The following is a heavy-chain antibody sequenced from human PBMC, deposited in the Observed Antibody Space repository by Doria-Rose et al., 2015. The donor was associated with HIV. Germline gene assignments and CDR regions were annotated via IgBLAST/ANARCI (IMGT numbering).Heavy chain of an antibody. CDR1: GVSLSSPGMG. V-gene: IGHV2-26*01. CDR2: IFSDDER. CDR3: ARIKSSRWYHKYYFDF. D-gene: IGHD6-13*01. Sequence: VTLKESGPVLVKPTETLTLTCTVSGVSLSSPGMGVSWIRQPPGKALEWLANIFSDDERSYSTSLKSRLTSSRGTSRSQVVITMTDMDPVDTATYYCARIKSSRWYHKYYFDFWGQGTLVIVSA. J-gene: IGHJ4*02.